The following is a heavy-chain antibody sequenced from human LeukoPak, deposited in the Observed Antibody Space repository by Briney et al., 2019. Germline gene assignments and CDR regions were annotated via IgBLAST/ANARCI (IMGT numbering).Heavy chain of an antibody. V-gene: IGHV3-23*01. CDR3: AKEGIDQLMMSWFDP. CDR2: ISGSDGST. D-gene: IGHD2-2*01. Sequence: PGGSLRLSCAASGFTFSSYAMSWVRQAPGKGLEWVSAISGSDGSTYYADSVKGRFTISRDNSKNTLYLQMNSLRAEDTAVYYCAKEGIDQLMMSWFDPWGQGTLVTVSS. CDR1: GFTFSSYA. J-gene: IGHJ5*02.